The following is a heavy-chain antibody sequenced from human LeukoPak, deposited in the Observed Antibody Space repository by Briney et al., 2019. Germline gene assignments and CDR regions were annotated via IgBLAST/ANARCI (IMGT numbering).Heavy chain of an antibody. CDR1: GYTFSSYS. V-gene: IGHV1-18*01. D-gene: IGHD2-15*01. J-gene: IGHJ4*02. CDR3: ARDCSGSSCYWIH. CDR2: ISAYNGNT. Sequence: GASVKVSCKASGYTFSSYSISWVRQAPGQGLEWLGYISAYNGNTNYAQKVQGRITMTTDTSTSTAYMEMRSLRSDDTAVYYCARDCSGSSCYWIHWGQGTLVTVSS.